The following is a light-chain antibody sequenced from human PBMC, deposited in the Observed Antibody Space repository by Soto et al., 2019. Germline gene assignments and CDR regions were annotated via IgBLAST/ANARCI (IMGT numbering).Light chain of an antibody. CDR1: SSDVGYSNH. V-gene: IGLV2-14*01. CDR2: DGN. J-gene: IGLJ3*02. Sequence: QSAPTQPASVSGSPGQSITISCTGASSDVGYSNHVSWYQQHPGKVPKLIIYDGNNRPSGVSDRFSGSKSGNTASLTISGLQSEDDGDYYCSSYTSTDTLVFGGGTKVTVL. CDR3: SSYTSTDTLV.